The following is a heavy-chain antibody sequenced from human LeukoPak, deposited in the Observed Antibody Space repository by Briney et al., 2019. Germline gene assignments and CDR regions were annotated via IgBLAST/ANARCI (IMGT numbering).Heavy chain of an antibody. CDR2: MNPNSGNT. CDR1: GHIFTNYA. V-gene: IGHV1-8*03. J-gene: IGHJ6*03. CDR3: ARGAALWSDYYYYYMDV. Sequence: ASVKVSCKASGHIFTNYAMNWVRQAPGQGLEWMGWMNPNSGNTGYAQKFQGRVTITRNTSISTAYMELSSLRSEDTAVYYCARGAALWSDYYYYYMDVWGKGTTVTVSS. D-gene: IGHD3-10*01.